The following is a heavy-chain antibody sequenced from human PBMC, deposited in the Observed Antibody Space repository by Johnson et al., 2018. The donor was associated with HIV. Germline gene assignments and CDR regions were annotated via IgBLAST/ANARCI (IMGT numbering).Heavy chain of an antibody. D-gene: IGHD3-16*02. V-gene: IGHV3-15*01. J-gene: IGHJ3*02. CDR3: TTAIVIDAFDI. CDR1: GFTFSNVW. CDR2: IKRKIEGEAT. Sequence: VQLVESGGGLVKPGGSLRLSCAASGFTFSNVWMTWVRQAPGKGLDWVGRIKRKIEGEATDYAAPVKGRFTISRDDSKNTLFLQMSSPKTDDTAVYYCTTAIVIDAFDIWGQGTMVTVSS.